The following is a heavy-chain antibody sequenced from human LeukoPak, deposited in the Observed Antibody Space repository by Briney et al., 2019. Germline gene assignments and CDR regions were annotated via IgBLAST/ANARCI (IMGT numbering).Heavy chain of an antibody. J-gene: IGHJ4*02. V-gene: IGHV1-3*01. D-gene: IGHD1-26*01. CDR1: GYTFTSYA. CDR3: ARDGIVGATRIDY. CDR2: INAGNGNT. Sequence: ASVKVSCKASGYTFTSYAMHWVRQAPGQRLEWMGWINAGNGNTKYSQKFQGRVTITRDTSASTAYMELSSLRSEDTAVYYCARDGIVGATRIDYWGQGTLVTVSS.